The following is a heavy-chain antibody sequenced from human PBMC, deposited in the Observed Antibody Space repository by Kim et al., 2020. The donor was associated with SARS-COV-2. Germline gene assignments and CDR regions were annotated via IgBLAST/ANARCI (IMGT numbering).Heavy chain of an antibody. D-gene: IGHD3-10*01. CDR2: ISSNGGST. J-gene: IGHJ4*02. V-gene: IGHV3-64D*09. CDR3: VKGGFGADGSGSYHYTYYFDY. Sequence: GGSLRLSCSASGFTFSSYAMHWVRQAPAKGLEYVSAISSNGGSTYYADSVKGRFTISRDNSKNTLYLQMSSLRAEDTAVYYCVKGGFGADGSGSYHYTYYFDYWGQGTLVTVSS. CDR1: GFTFSSYA.